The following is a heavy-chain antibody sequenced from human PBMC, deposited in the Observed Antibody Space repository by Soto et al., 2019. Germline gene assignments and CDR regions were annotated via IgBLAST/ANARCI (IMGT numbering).Heavy chain of an antibody. CDR1: GGSVSSGSYY. J-gene: IGHJ4*02. V-gene: IGHV4-61*01. CDR3: ARGGYGDYLYYFDY. Sequence: SETLSLTCTVSGGSVSSGSYYWSWIRQPPGKGLEWIGYIYYSGSTNYNPSLKGRVTISVDTSKNQFSLKMSSVTAADTAVYYCARGGYGDYLYYFDYWGQGTLVTVSS. D-gene: IGHD4-17*01. CDR2: IYYSGST.